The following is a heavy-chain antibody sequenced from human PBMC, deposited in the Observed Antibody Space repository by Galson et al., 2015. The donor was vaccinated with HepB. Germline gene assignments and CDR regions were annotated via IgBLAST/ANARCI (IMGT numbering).Heavy chain of an antibody. CDR2: ISSSSSTI. D-gene: IGHD3-3*01. CDR3: ARDGYYDFWSGYYSWPGYYYYYYMDV. V-gene: IGHV3-48*01. J-gene: IGHJ6*03. CDR1: GLSFSSYS. Sequence: SLRLSCAPSGLSFSSYSMNWARQAPGKGQEWVSYISSSSSTIYYADSVKGRFTISRDNAKNSLYLQMNSLRAEDTAVYYCARDGYYDFWSGYYSWPGYYYYYYMDVWGKGTTVTVSS.